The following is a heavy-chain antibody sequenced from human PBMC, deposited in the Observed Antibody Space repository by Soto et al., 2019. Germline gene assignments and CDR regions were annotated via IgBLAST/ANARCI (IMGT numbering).Heavy chain of an antibody. CDR3: ARVVPGSEAWSGP. CDR2: ISLYSDGT. D-gene: IGHD2-2*01. J-gene: IGHJ5*02. CDR1: GYTFSNYG. V-gene: IGHV1-18*01. Sequence: QVQLVQSGGEVKRPGASVKVSCKTSGYTFSNYGITWVRQAPGQPLEWLGWISLYSDGTNYAQKFQGRVSMTTDTSPTTAYMELRSLRSYDTPGYYCARVVPGSEAWSGPWGKGTLVTVSS.